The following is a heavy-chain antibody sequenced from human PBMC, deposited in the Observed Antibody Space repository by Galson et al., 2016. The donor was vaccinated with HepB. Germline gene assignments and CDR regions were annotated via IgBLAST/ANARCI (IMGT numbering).Heavy chain of an antibody. CDR2: ITGSGATT. V-gene: IGHV3-23*01. D-gene: IGHD3-16*01. CDR3: GKHGGFDY. CDR1: GFSFSTSG. Sequence: SLRLSCAASGFSFSTSGMSWVRQTPGRGLEWVSGITGSGATTHYADSVKGRFTISRDNSKNTLYLHMNSLRAEDTAAYYCGKHGGFDYWGQGALVTVSS. J-gene: IGHJ4*02.